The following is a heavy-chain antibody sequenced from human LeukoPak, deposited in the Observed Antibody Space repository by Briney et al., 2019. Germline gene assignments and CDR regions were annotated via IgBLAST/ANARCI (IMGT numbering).Heavy chain of an antibody. CDR1: GSSISNYY. V-gene: IGHV4-39*07. Sequence: SETLSLSCTVSGSSISNYYWGWIRQAPGKGLEWIGSIYYSGNTYYNSSLKSRVTISVDTSKNQFSLKLSSVTAADTAVYYCARGRVPTPRYYYYYYYMDVWGKGTTVTVSS. CDR2: IYYSGNT. J-gene: IGHJ6*03. CDR3: ARGRVPTPRYYYYYYYMDV. D-gene: IGHD3-10*01.